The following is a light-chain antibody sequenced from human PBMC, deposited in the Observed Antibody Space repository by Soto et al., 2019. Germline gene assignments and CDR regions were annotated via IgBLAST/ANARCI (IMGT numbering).Light chain of an antibody. J-gene: IGLJ2*01. CDR3: LLAYNDAWV. CDR2: DTS. V-gene: IGLV7-46*01. CDR1: TGGVTSGHY. Sequence: QTVVTQEPSLTVSPGGTVTLTCGSSTGGVTSGHYPHWFQKMPGQAPRTLIHDTSNKHSWTPARFSGSLLGGKAALTLSGAQPEDEAEYSCLLAYNDAWVFGGGTKLTVL.